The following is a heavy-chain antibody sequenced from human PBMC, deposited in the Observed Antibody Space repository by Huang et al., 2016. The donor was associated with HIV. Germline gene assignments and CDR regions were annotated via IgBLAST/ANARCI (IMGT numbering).Heavy chain of an antibody. CDR2: SSGNGGST. CDR3: AKGIKSSGSYYFDY. CDR1: GFDFNNYA. J-gene: IGHJ4*02. D-gene: IGHD3-10*01. Sequence: EVQLLESGGGLVQPGGSLRLSCAASGFDFNNYAMNWVRQAPGKVLEWVSTSSGNGGSTYYADSVKGRFTISRDNSKNTLYLHMNSLRVEDTAVYYCAKGIKSSGSYYFDYWGQGTLVTVSS. V-gene: IGHV3-23*01.